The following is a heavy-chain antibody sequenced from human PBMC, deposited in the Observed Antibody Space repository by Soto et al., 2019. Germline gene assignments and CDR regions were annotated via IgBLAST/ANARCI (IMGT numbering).Heavy chain of an antibody. CDR1: GGSISSYY. V-gene: IGHV4-59*01. J-gene: IGHJ2*01. Sequence: QVQLQESGPGLVKPSETLSLTCTVSGGSISSYYWSWIRQPPGKGLEWIGYIYYTGITNYNPSLKSRVTISVDTSKNQFSLQLSSVTAADAAVYYCATFNWYVDLWGRGTLVTVSS. CDR3: ATFNWYVDL. CDR2: IYYTGIT.